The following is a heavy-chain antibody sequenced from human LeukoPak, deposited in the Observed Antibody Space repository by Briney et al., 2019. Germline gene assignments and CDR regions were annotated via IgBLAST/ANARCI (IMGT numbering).Heavy chain of an antibody. J-gene: IGHJ4*02. D-gene: IGHD3-16*02. CDR1: GGSLSTYY. Sequence: PSVTLSLTCTVSGGSLSTYYWSWIRQSAGKGLEWIGYIYSNVNTNYNPSLKSRVTISVDTSNNQFSLKLSSVTAADTAVYYCARAGSYRNYGHIWGQGTLVTVSS. CDR3: ARAGSYRNYGHI. V-gene: IGHV4-59*01. CDR2: IYSNVNT.